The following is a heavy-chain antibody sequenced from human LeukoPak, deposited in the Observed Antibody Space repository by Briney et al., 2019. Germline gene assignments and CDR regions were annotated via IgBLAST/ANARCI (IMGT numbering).Heavy chain of an antibody. V-gene: IGHV4-59*01. D-gene: IGHD1-26*01. CDR1: GGSISSYY. CDR2: IYYSGST. CDR3: ARGYSGNYSFDI. Sequence: SETLSLTCTVSGGSISSYYWSWIRQPPGKGLEWIGYIYYSGSTNYSPSLKSRVTISVDTSKNQFSLKLSSVTAADTAVYYCARGYSGNYSFDIWGQGTMVTVSS. J-gene: IGHJ3*02.